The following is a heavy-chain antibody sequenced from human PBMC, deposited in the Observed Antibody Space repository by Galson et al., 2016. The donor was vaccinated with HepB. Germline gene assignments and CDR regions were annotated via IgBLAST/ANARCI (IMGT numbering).Heavy chain of an antibody. J-gene: IGHJ6*02. V-gene: IGHV4-59*01. D-gene: IGHD6-19*01. CDR1: GASISGYY. CDR2: IYYSGRT. CDR3: ARDDSGGWYGFHYGMDV. Sequence: ETLSLTCTVSGASISGYYLSWIRQPPGKGLEWIGYIYYSGRTNYNPSLKSRVTISVDTSKNQSSLKLSSVTAADTAVYYCARDDSGGWYGFHYGMDVWGQGTTVTVSS.